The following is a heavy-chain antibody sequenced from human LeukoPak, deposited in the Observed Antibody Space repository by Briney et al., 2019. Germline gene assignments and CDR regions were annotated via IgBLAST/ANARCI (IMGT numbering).Heavy chain of an antibody. CDR3: TRGILWSGGNSGFDP. CDR1: GFTFSSYA. J-gene: IGHJ5*02. D-gene: IGHD3-10*01. CDR2: ISCDGTNK. Sequence: GGSLRLSCAASGFTFSSYAMHWVRQAPGKGLEWVAMISCDGTNKYYAGSVKGRFTISRDNSKNTLYLQMNGLRADDTAVYYCTRGILWSGGNSGFDPWGQGTLVTVSS. V-gene: IGHV3-30*04.